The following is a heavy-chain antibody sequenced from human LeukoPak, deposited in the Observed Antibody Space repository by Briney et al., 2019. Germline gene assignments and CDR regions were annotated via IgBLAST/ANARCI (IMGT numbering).Heavy chain of an antibody. J-gene: IGHJ4*02. CDR2: VYSENT. D-gene: IGHD6-6*01. V-gene: IGHV4-39*07. CDR1: GDSISSSSFF. Sequence: PSETLSLTCTVSGDSISSSSFFWGWIRQPPGKGLEWIGAVYSENTYYNPSLKSRVSISVDTSNNQFSLNLSSVTAADTAVYYCATEIQNIAGRVYWGQGTLVTVSS. CDR3: ATEIQNIAGRVY.